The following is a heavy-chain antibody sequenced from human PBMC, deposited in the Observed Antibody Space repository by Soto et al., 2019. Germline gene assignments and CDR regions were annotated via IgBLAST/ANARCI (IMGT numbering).Heavy chain of an antibody. D-gene: IGHD6-13*01. CDR1: GGSLSSFY. V-gene: IGHV4-59*01. J-gene: IGHJ4*02. CDR3: ARGGDISSWNY. CDR2: IYYSGNT. Sequence: TSETLSLTCTLSGGSLSSFYWSWIRQPPGKGLEWIGYIYYSGNTNYNPSLKSRVTISVDTSKNQFSLRLSSVTAADSAVYYCARGGDISSWNYWGQLTLVTVSS.